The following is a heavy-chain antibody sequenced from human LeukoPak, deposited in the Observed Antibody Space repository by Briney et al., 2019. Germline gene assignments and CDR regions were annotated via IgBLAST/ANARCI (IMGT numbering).Heavy chain of an antibody. D-gene: IGHD2-2*01. CDR3: ARDYCSSTSCYLNFDY. Sequence: ASVKVSCKASGYTFTSYATHWVRQAPGQRLEWMGWINAGNGNTKYSQKFQGRVTITRDTSASTAYMELSSLRSDDTAVYYCARDYCSSTSCYLNFDYWGQGTLVTVSS. J-gene: IGHJ4*02. V-gene: IGHV1-3*01. CDR1: GYTFTSYA. CDR2: INAGNGNT.